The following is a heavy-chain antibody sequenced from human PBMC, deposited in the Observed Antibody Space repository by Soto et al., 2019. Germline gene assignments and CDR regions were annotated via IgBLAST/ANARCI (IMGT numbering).Heavy chain of an antibody. V-gene: IGHV1-46*04. D-gene: IGHD3-10*01. J-gene: IGHJ4*02. CDR3: AKGFYGSGSYYNERAFDS. CDR1: GYTFTSYY. CDR2: INPSGDFT. Sequence: GASVKVSCKASGYTFTSYYMHWVRQAPGQGLEWMGIINPSGDFTYYADSVKGRFTISRDNPKNTIYLQMNSLRAEDTAVYYCAKGFYGSGSYYNERAFDSWGQGTLVTVSS.